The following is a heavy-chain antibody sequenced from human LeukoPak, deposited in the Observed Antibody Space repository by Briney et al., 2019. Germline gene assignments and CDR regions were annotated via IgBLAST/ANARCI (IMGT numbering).Heavy chain of an antibody. CDR3: ARVPWVPDYYDSSGYYGEKYAFDI. CDR2: ISGSGGST. J-gene: IGHJ3*02. V-gene: IGHV3-23*01. Sequence: GGSLRLSCAASGFTFSSYAMSWVRQAPGKGLEWVSAISGSGGSTYYADSVKGRFTISRDNAKNSLYLQMNSLRAEDTAVYYCARVPWVPDYYDSSGYYGEKYAFDIWGQGTMVTVSS. CDR1: GFTFSSYA. D-gene: IGHD3-22*01.